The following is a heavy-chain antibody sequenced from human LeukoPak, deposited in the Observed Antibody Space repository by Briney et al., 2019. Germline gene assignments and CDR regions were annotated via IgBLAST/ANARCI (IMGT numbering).Heavy chain of an antibody. Sequence: PSETLSLTCAVSGYSISSGYYWGWIRQPPGKGLEWIGSIYHSGSTYYNPSLKSRVTKSVDTSKNQFSLKLTSVTAADTAVYYCARHWKGPNWEEWLLPNFDYWGQGTLVTVSS. CDR2: IYHSGST. J-gene: IGHJ4*02. CDR3: ARHWKGPNWEEWLLPNFDY. V-gene: IGHV4-38-2*01. D-gene: IGHD3-3*01. CDR1: GYSISSGYY.